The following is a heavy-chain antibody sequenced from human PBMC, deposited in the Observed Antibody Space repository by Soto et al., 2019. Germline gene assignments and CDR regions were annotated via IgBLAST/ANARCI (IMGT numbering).Heavy chain of an antibody. V-gene: IGHV6-1*01. Sequence: SQTLSLTCVISGDSVSSNGACWNWIRQSPSRGLQWLGRIYYRSKWFHDYAASVESRMAINPDTSRNQFSLQLNYVTPEDTAVYYCARVHCSAGTCLDGLDFSGQGPTGTLSS. CDR3: ARVHCSAGTCLDGLDF. J-gene: IGHJ6*02. D-gene: IGHD2-15*01. CDR1: GDSVSSNGAC. CDR2: IYYRSKWFH.